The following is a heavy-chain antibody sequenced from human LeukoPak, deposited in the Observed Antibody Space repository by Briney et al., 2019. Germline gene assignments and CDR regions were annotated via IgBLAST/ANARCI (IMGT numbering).Heavy chain of an antibody. V-gene: IGHV3-23*01. Sequence: GGSLRLSCAASGFTFSSFAMSWVRQAPGKGLEWVSAISGSGGSTYYADSVKGRFTTSRDNSKNTLYLQMNSLRAEDTAVYYCAKGKLWFGELLADYWGQGTLVTVSS. CDR2: ISGSGGST. J-gene: IGHJ4*02. CDR3: AKGKLWFGELLADY. D-gene: IGHD3-10*01. CDR1: GFTFSSFA.